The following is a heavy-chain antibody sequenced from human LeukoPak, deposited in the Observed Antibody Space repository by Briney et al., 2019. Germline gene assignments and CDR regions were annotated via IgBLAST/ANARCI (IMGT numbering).Heavy chain of an antibody. V-gene: IGHV3-23*01. CDR3: AKDHYDFWSGYPKAEYFQH. Sequence: GGSLRLSCAASGFTFNSYAMGWVRQAPGKGLEWVSAISGSGDSTYYGDSVKGRFTISRDNSKNTLYLQMNSLRAENTAVYYCAKDHYDFWSGYPKAEYFQHWGQGTLVTVSS. D-gene: IGHD3-3*01. CDR1: GFTFNSYA. CDR2: ISGSGDST. J-gene: IGHJ1*01.